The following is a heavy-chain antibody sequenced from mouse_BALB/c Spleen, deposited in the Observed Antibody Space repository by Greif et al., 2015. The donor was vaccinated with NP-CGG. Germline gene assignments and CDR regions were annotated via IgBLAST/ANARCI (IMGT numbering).Heavy chain of an antibody. Sequence: VQLQQSGAELVKPGASVKLSCKASGYTFTSYYMYWVKQRPGQGLEWIGGINPSNGGTNFNEKFKSKATLTVDKSSSTAYMQLSSLTSEDSAVYYCTRFGYYDSRSFAYWGQGTLVTVSA. CDR1: GYTFTSYY. V-gene: IGHV1S81*02. D-gene: IGHD2-4*01. CDR2: INPSNGGT. J-gene: IGHJ3*01. CDR3: TRFGYYDSRSFAY.